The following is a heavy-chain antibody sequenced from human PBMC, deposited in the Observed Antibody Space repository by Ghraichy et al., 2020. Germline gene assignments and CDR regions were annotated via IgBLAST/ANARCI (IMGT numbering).Heavy chain of an antibody. J-gene: IGHJ6*03. CDR2: IWYDGSNK. CDR3: AREGMYYDFWSGYFTHPRHYYYYMDV. D-gene: IGHD3-3*01. Sequence: GGSLRLSCAASGFTFSSYGMHWVRQAPGKGLEWVAVIWYDGSNKYYADSVKGRFTISRDNSKNTLYLQMNSLRAEDTAVYYCAREGMYYDFWSGYFTHPRHYYYYMDVWGKGTTVTVSS. CDR1: GFTFSSYG. V-gene: IGHV3-33*01.